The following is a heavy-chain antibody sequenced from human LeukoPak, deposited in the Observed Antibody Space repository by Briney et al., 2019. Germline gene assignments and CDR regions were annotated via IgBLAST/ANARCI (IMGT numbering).Heavy chain of an antibody. CDR3: AKVYQLWFSYFDY. CDR1: GFTFSIYA. J-gene: IGHJ4*02. D-gene: IGHD5-18*01. V-gene: IGHV3-23*01. CDR2: ISGSGGST. Sequence: GGSLRLSCAASGFTFSIYAMSWVRQAPGKGLEWVSAISGSGGSTYYADSVKGRFTISRDNSKNTLYLQMNSLRAEDTAVYYCAKVYQLWFSYFDYWGQGTLVTVSS.